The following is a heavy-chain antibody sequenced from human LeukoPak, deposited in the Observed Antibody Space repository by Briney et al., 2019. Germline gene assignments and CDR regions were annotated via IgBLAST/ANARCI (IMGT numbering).Heavy chain of an antibody. CDR2: IRGSDGTT. CDR3: AKDGSDYDILTGYWFDP. Sequence: GGSLRLSCAASGFTFNIYAMSWVRQAPGKGLEWVSTIRGSDGTTYYADSVKGRFTISRDNSKNTLYLQMNSLRAEDTAVYYCAKDGSDYDILTGYWFDPWGQGTLVTVSS. CDR1: GFTFNIYA. D-gene: IGHD3-9*01. V-gene: IGHV3-23*01. J-gene: IGHJ5*02.